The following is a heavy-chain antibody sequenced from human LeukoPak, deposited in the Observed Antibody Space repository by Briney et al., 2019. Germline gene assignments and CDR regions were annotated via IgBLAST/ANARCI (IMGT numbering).Heavy chain of an antibody. CDR1: GYTFTSYG. D-gene: IGHD3-9*01. Sequence: GASVKVSCKASGYTFTSYGISWVRQAPGQGLEWVGWISAYNGNTNYAQKLQGRVTMTTDTSTSTAYMELRSLRSDDTAVYYCARDYDILTNYYYGMDVWGQGTTVTVSS. CDR3: ARDYDILTNYYYGMDV. CDR2: ISAYNGNT. V-gene: IGHV1-18*01. J-gene: IGHJ6*02.